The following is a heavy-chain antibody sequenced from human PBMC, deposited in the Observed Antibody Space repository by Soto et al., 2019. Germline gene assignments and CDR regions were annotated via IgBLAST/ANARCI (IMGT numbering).Heavy chain of an antibody. CDR1: GGSVSSGSYY. V-gene: IGHV4-61*01. CDR3: ARDWDFWSGYYGYYYGMDV. Sequence: SETLSLTCTVSGGSVSSGSYYWSWIRQPPGKGLEWIGYIYYSGSTNYNPSLKSRVTISVYTSKNQFSLKLSSVTAADTAVYYCARDWDFWSGYYGYYYGMDVWGQGTTVTVSS. D-gene: IGHD3-3*01. CDR2: IYYSGST. J-gene: IGHJ6*02.